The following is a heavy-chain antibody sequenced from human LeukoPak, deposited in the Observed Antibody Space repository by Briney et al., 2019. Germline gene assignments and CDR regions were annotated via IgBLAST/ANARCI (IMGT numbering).Heavy chain of an antibody. CDR2: IYYSGST. Sequence: PSETLSLTCTVSGGSVSSGSYYWSWIRQPPGKGLEWIGYIYYSGSTNYNPSLKSRVTTSVDTSKNQFSLKLSSVTAADTAVYYCARVSSYDEIDYWGQGTLVTVSS. D-gene: IGHD1-26*01. CDR3: ARVSSYDEIDY. CDR1: GGSVSSGSYY. J-gene: IGHJ4*02. V-gene: IGHV4-61*01.